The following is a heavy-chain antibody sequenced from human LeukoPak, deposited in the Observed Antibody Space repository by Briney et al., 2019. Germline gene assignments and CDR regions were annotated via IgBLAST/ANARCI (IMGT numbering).Heavy chain of an antibody. Sequence: ASLKVSCKASGYTFTGYYMHWVRQAPGQGLEWRGWINPNSGGTNYAQKFQGRVTMTRDTSISTAYMELSRLRSDDTAVYYCAREGVRGVNYMDVWGKGTTVTVSS. V-gene: IGHV1-2*02. CDR3: AREGVRGVNYMDV. J-gene: IGHJ6*03. CDR2: INPNSGGT. D-gene: IGHD3-10*01. CDR1: GYTFTGYY.